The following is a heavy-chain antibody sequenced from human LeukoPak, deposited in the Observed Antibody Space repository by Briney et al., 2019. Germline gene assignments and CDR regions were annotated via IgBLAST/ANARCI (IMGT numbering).Heavy chain of an antibody. D-gene: IGHD2-2*02. CDR3: ARVFPYCSSTSCYIVKDKYYFDY. J-gene: IGHJ4*02. CDR1: GFTFSSYW. V-gene: IGHV3-7*01. CDR2: IKQDGSEK. Sequence: GGSLRLSCAASGFTFSSYWMSWVRQAPGKGLEWVANIKQDGSEKYYVDSVKGRFTISTDNAKNSLYLQMNSLRAEDTAVYYCARVFPYCSSTSCYIVKDKYYFDYWGQGTLVTVSS.